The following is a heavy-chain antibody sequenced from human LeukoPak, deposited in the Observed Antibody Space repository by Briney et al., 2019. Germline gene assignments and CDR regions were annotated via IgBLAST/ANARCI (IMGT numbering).Heavy chain of an antibody. CDR3: AKESPRFDY. V-gene: IGHV3-23*01. J-gene: IGHJ4*02. CDR2: ISPGGGTT. Sequence: GGSLRLSCGVSGFAFGSEAMNWVRQSPARGLEWVASISPGGGTTYYADSVKGRFTISRDNSKNTLYLQMNSLRAEDTAIYYCAKESPRFDYWGQGTLVTVSS. CDR1: GFAFGSEA.